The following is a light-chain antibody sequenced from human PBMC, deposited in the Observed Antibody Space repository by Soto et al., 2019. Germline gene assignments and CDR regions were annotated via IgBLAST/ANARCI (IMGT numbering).Light chain of an antibody. Sequence: QSVLTQPPSVSAAPGQKVTISCFGSSSNIGNNYVSWYQQLPGTAPKLLIYDNNKRPSGIPDRFSGSKSGTSATLGITGLQTGDEADYHCATWDSSLSGEVFGGGTKLTVL. J-gene: IGLJ2*01. CDR2: DNN. CDR3: ATWDSSLSGEV. CDR1: SSNIGNNY. V-gene: IGLV1-51*01.